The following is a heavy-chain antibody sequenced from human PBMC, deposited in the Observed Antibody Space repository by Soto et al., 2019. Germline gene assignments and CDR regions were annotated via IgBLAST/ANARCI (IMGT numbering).Heavy chain of an antibody. V-gene: IGHV3-23*01. CDR2: ISYGGGTT. CDR3: AKGVPGIAVAGTGYFQH. CDR1: EFTFSNYA. J-gene: IGHJ1*01. Sequence: PGGSLRLSCAASEFTFSNYAMSWVRQAPGKGLEWVSAISYGGGTTYYADSVKGRFTISRDNSKNTLYLQMNSLRAEDTAVYYCAKGVPGIAVAGTGYFQHWGKGTLVTVYS. D-gene: IGHD6-19*01.